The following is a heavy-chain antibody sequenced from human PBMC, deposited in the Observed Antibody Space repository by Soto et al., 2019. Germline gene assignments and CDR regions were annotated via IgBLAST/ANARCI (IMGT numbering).Heavy chain of an antibody. D-gene: IGHD4-17*01. V-gene: IGHV1-18*01. CDR3: TRDLLFISPSTVTTDAY. CDR1: GYTFTSFG. J-gene: IGHJ4*02. Sequence: VQLVQSGAEVKKPGASVRVSCKASGYTFTSFGLSWVRQAPGQGPEWMGWISPESDKATYAHKFQGRITMTTDTSKTTAYMDLRSLRSDDTAVYYCTRDLLFISPSTVTTDAYWDQGTLVSVS. CDR2: ISPESDKA.